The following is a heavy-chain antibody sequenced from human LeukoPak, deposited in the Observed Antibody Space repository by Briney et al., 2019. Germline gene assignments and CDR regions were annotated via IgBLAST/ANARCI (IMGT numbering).Heavy chain of an antibody. V-gene: IGHV3-23*01. D-gene: IGHD5-18*01. CDR1: GFTFSSYA. J-gene: IGHJ4*02. Sequence: GGSLRLSCAASGFTFSSYAMTWVRQAPGKGLEWVSTISGGGDSTYYADSVKGRFTISRDNAKNTVYLQMISLRADDTAVYYCVRAKSGHYGYSDYWGQGALVTVSS. CDR2: ISGGGDST. CDR3: VRAKSGHYGYSDY.